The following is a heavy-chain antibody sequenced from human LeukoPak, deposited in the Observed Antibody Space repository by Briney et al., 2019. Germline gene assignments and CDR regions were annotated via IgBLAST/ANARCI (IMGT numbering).Heavy chain of an antibody. Sequence: PSETLSLTCTVSGGSISSYYWSWIRQPLGKGLEWIGYIYYSGSTNYNPSLKSRVTISVDTSKNQFSLKLSSVTAADTAVYYCAREVGATGFDYWGQGTLVTVSS. V-gene: IGHV4-59*01. D-gene: IGHD1-26*01. CDR3: AREVGATGFDY. J-gene: IGHJ4*02. CDR2: IYYSGST. CDR1: GGSISSYY.